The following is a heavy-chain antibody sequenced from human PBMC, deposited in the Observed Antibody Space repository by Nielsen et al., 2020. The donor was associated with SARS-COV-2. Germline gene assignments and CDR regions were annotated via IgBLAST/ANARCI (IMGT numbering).Heavy chain of an antibody. V-gene: IGHV3-7*04. Sequence: GESLKISCAASGFTFSSYWMSWVRQAPGKGLEWVANIKQDGSEKYYVDSVKGRFTISRDNAKNSLYLQMNSLRAEDTAVYYCARRYCSGGSCYNRYYYYYYMDVWGKGTTVTVSS. CDR2: IKQDGSEK. CDR3: ARRYCSGGSCYNRYYYYYYMDV. J-gene: IGHJ6*03. CDR1: GFTFSSYW. D-gene: IGHD2-15*01.